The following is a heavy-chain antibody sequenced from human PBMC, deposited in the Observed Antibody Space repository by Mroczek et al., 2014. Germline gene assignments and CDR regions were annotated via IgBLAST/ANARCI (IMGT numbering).Heavy chain of an antibody. CDR1: GGSISSYY. CDR2: IYTSGST. Sequence: QVQLQQWGPGLVKPSETLSLTCTVSGGSISSYYWSWIRQPAGKGLEWIGRIYTSGSTNYNPSLKSRVTMSVDTSKNQFSLKLSSVTAADTAVYYCARATPMREVAATPLDLAYGENWFDPWGQGTLVTVSS. J-gene: IGHJ5*02. D-gene: IGHD2-15*01. CDR3: ARATPMREVAATPLDLAYGENWFDP. V-gene: IGHV4-4*07.